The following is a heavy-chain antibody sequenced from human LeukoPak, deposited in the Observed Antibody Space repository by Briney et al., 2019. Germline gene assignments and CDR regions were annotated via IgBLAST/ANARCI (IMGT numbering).Heavy chain of an antibody. V-gene: IGHV4-34*01. J-gene: IGHJ5*02. Sequence: PSETLSLTCAVYGGSFSGYYWSWLRQPPGKGLEWIGEINHSGSTNYNPSLKSRVTISVDTSKNQFSLKLSSVTAADTAVYYCARAPPLRLLWFGGNNWFDPWGQGTLVTVSS. CDR1: GGSFSGYY. CDR3: ARAPPLRLLWFGGNNWFDP. D-gene: IGHD3-10*01. CDR2: INHSGST.